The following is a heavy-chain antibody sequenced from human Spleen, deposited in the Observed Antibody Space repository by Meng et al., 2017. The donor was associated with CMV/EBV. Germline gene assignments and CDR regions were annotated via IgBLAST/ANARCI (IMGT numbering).Heavy chain of an antibody. CDR1: GFTFSNYI. V-gene: IGHV3-30-3*01. CDR3: ATHGHYGLDY. D-gene: IGHD3-3*01. J-gene: IGHJ4*02. CDR2: ISYDGTNK. Sequence: GGSLRLSCAASGFTFSNYIMHWVRQAPGKGLEWVAAISYDGTNKYSTDSVKGRFTISRDNFKKMLYLQMNSLRAEDTAVYYCATHGHYGLDYWGQGTLVTVSS.